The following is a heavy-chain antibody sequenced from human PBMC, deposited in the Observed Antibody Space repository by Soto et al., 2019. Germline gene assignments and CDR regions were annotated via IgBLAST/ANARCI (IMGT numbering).Heavy chain of an antibody. Sequence: QVQLVESGGGVVQPGRSLRLSCAASGFIFSSYGMHWVRQAPGKGLEWVAVISYEGSHTYYADSVKGRFTITRDKSKNTMYLQMNSLRPEDTAVYYCAGEVYCGGGSCSWSEGFDYWGQGTLVTVSS. CDR3: AGEVYCGGGSCSWSEGFDY. V-gene: IGHV3-30*03. D-gene: IGHD2-15*01. CDR2: ISYEGSHT. J-gene: IGHJ4*02. CDR1: GFIFSSYG.